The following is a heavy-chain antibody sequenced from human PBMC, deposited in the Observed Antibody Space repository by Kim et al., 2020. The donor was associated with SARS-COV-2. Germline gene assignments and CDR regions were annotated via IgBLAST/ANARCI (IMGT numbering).Heavy chain of an antibody. D-gene: IGHD5-18*01. Sequence: SETLSLTCTVSGGSISSYYWSWIRQPPGKGLEWVGYIYYSGSTNDNPSLKSRVTISVDTSKHQFSLKLSSVTAGDTAVYYCARIGTAMVIDSWFDPWGQGTLVTVSS. CDR3: ARIGTAMVIDSWFDP. J-gene: IGHJ5*02. CDR1: GGSISSYY. V-gene: IGHV4-59*13. CDR2: IYYSGST.